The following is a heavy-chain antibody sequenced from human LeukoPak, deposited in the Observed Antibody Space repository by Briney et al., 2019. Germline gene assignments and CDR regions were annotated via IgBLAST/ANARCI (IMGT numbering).Heavy chain of an antibody. CDR3: ARVTDWNDIDC. CDR2: INHSGST. Sequence: PSPSLSLTCAVDGGSFSGYYWSWIRQPPGKGLEWIGEINHSGSTTYNPSLKSRVTISVDTSKNQFSLKLSSVTAADTAVYYCARVTDWNDIDCWGAGTLVTVSS. CDR1: GGSFSGYY. V-gene: IGHV4-34*01. D-gene: IGHD1-1*01. J-gene: IGHJ4*02.